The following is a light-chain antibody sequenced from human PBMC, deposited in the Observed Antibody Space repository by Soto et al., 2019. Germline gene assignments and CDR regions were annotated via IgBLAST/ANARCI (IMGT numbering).Light chain of an antibody. V-gene: IGLV2-23*01. Sequence: QSALTQPASVSGSPGESITISCTGTSSVVGTYNLVTWYQQHPGRVPKLILYEGNKRPSGVSSRFSASKSGNTASLTISGLQAGDEADYFCCSYAGSSTFVFGTGTKVTVL. CDR3: CSYAGSSTFV. J-gene: IGLJ1*01. CDR1: SSVVGTYNL. CDR2: EGN.